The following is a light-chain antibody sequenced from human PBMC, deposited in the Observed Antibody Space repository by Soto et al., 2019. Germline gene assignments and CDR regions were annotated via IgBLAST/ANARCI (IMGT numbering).Light chain of an antibody. CDR3: AAWDDSLNGVV. CDR1: SSNIGSNT. V-gene: IGLV1-44*01. Sequence: QSVLTHPPPASRTPGQRVTISCSGSSSNIGSNTVNWYQQLPGTAPKLLIYSNNQRPSGVPDRFSGSKSGTSASLAISGLQSEDEADYYCAAWDDSLNGVVFGGGTKVTVL. CDR2: SNN. J-gene: IGLJ2*01.